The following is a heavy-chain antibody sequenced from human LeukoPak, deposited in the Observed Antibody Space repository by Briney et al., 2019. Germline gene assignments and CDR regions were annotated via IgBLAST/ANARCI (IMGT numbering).Heavy chain of an antibody. CDR3: ARDESLLDY. CDR1: GFTFSSYA. V-gene: IGHV3-30-3*01. CDR2: ISYDGSKK. J-gene: IGHJ4*02. Sequence: GGSLRLYCAASGFTFSSYAMHWVCQAPGQGLEWVAVISYDGSKKYYADSVKGRFTISRDNSKNTLYLEMNSLRAEDTAVYYCARDESLLDYWGQGTLVTVSS.